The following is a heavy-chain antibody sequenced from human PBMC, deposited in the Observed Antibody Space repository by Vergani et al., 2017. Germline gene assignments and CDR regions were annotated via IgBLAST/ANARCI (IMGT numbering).Heavy chain of an antibody. CDR1: GVSFSGYY. J-gene: IGHJ5*02. Sequence: QVQLQQWGAGLLKPSETLSLTCAVYGVSFSGYYLSWIRQPPGKGLEWIGEINHSGSTNSHPSLKSRVTISVDTSKNQFSLKLSSVTAADTAVYYCARGREKYDFWSSAVHPWGQGTLVTVSS. CDR2: INHSGST. D-gene: IGHD3-3*01. V-gene: IGHV4-34*01. CDR3: ARGREKYDFWSSAVHP.